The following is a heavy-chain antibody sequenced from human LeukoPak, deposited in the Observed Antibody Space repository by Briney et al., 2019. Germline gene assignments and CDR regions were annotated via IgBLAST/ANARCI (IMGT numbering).Heavy chain of an antibody. J-gene: IGHJ4*02. CDR1: GFTFSNAW. Sequence: GGSLRLSCAASGFTFSNAWMSWVRQAPGKGLEWISAISGSGVSTYYADSVKGRFTISRDNSKNTVYLQMNSLRMEDTAMYYCAKGFDSWGQGTLVTVSS. CDR3: AKGFDS. CDR2: ISGSGVST. V-gene: IGHV3-23*01.